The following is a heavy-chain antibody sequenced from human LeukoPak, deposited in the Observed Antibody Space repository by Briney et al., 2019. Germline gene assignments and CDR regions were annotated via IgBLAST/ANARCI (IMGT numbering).Heavy chain of an antibody. CDR3: ARGFVAGYYYYYMDV. V-gene: IGHV4-34*01. CDR1: GGSFSGYY. D-gene: IGHD6-19*01. J-gene: IGHJ6*03. CDR2: INHSGST. Sequence: SETLSLTCAVYGGSFSGYYWSWIRQPPGKGLEWIGEINHSGSTNYNPSLKSRVTISVDTSKNQFSLKLSSVTAADTAVYYCARGFVAGYYYYYMDVWGKGTTVTVSS.